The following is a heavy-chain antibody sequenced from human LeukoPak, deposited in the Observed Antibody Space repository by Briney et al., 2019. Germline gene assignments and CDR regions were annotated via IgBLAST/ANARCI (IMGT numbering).Heavy chain of an antibody. CDR2: ISAYNGNT. CDR3: ARDSPRVYYDSSGSFDY. Sequence: ASVTVSCKASGYTFTSYGISWVRQAPGQGLEWMGWISAYNGNTNYAQKLQGRVTMTTDTSTSTAYMELRRLRSADTAVYYCARDSPRVYYDSSGSFDYWGQGTLVTVSS. CDR1: GYTFTSYG. V-gene: IGHV1-18*01. D-gene: IGHD3-22*01. J-gene: IGHJ4*02.